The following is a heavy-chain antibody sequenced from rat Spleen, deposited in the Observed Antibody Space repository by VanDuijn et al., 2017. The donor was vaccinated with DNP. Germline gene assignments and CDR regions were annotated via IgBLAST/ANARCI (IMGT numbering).Heavy chain of an antibody. CDR2: IRYDGGSI. CDR1: GFTFSDYY. Sequence: EVQLVESGGGLVQPGRSLKLSCAASGFTFSDYYMAWVRQAPTKGLEWVAYIRYDGGSIHYGDSVKGRFTVSRDNARSTLYLQMDSLRSEDTATYYCARPDYWGQGVMVTVSS. V-gene: IGHV5-7*01. J-gene: IGHJ2*01. CDR3: ARPDY.